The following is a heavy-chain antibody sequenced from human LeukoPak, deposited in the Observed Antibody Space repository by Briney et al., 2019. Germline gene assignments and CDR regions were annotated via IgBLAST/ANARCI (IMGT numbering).Heavy chain of an antibody. D-gene: IGHD3-10*01. Sequence: GGSLRLSCAASGFTFNNHYMTWVRQAPGKGLEWVANIKQDGSETYYLDSVKGRFAISRDNAKNSLYLQLNNVRAEDTAVYYCARDSLGGSSYVSWGQGTLVTVSS. CDR1: GFTFNNHY. J-gene: IGHJ5*02. V-gene: IGHV3-7*04. CDR2: IKQDGSET. CDR3: ARDSLGGSSYVS.